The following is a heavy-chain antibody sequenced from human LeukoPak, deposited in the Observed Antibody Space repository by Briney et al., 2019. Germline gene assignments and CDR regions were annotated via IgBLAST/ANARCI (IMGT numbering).Heavy chain of an antibody. D-gene: IGHD4-11*01. J-gene: IGHJ1*01. V-gene: IGHV1-18*01. CDR1: GYTFTNYG. Sequence: ASVKVSCKASGYTFTNYGVSWVRQAPGQGLEWGGWISAYNGYTNYAQKFQFRVTMTTDTSPSTAYMELRSLTSDDTAVYYCARDKAVTTEVTQYFQHWGQGTLVTVSS. CDR3: ARDKAVTTEVTQYFQH. CDR2: ISAYNGYT.